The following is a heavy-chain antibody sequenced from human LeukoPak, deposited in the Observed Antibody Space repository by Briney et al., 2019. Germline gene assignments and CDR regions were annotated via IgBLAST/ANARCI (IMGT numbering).Heavy chain of an antibody. J-gene: IGHJ6*03. CDR3: AKGGSDGSGSYYYYYYYMDV. CDR2: ISSSGTYI. D-gene: IGHD3-10*01. Sequence: PGGSLRLSCAASGFTFSSYGMNWVRQAPGKGLEWVSSISSSGTYIYFADSVKGRFTISRDNAKNSLYLQMNSLRAEDTALYYCAKGGSDGSGSYYYYYYYMDVWGKGTTVTVSS. V-gene: IGHV3-21*01. CDR1: GFTFSSYG.